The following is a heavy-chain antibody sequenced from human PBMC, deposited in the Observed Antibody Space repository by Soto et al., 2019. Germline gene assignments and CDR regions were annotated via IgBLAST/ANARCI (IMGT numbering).Heavy chain of an antibody. CDR2: IHNNGES. V-gene: IGHV4-59*08. CDR3: ARQPPATAAFDI. CDR1: GGSISYSY. J-gene: IGHJ3*02. D-gene: IGHD5-12*01. Sequence: QVQLQESGPGLVKPSETLSLTCTVSGGSISYSYWSWIRQSPGEGLEWIGYIHNNGESNYNPSLKSRVTMSLHTSNNQVSLNLTSATAADTAVYYCARQPPATAAFDIWGQGTMVTVSS.